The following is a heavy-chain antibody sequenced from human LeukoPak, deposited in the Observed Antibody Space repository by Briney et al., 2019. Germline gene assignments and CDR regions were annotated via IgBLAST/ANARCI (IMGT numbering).Heavy chain of an antibody. Sequence: GGSLRLSCAASGFTFSSYAMSWVRQAPGKGLEWVSDISGGGSSTHYADSVKGRFTISRDNSKNTLYLQMNSLRAEDTAVYYCAKSESRRGYAFDIWGQGTLVSVSS. D-gene: IGHD3-10*01. J-gene: IGHJ3*02. CDR1: GFTFSSYA. V-gene: IGHV3-23*01. CDR3: AKSESRRGYAFDI. CDR2: ISGGGSST.